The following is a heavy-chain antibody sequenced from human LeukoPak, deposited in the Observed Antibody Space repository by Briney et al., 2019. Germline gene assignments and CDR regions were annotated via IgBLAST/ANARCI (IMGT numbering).Heavy chain of an antibody. CDR3: ARGFSSSWGGDFDY. Sequence: GASVKVSCKASGGTFSSYAISWVRQAPGQGLEWMGGIIPIFGTANYAQKFQGRVTITADKSTSTAYMELSSLRSEDTAVYYCARGFSSSWGGDFDYWGQGTLVTVSS. CDR2: IIPIFGTA. D-gene: IGHD6-13*01. CDR1: GGTFSSYA. V-gene: IGHV1-69*06. J-gene: IGHJ4*02.